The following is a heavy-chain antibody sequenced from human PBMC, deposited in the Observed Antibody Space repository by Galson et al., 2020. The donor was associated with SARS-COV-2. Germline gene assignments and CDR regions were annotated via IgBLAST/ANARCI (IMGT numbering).Heavy chain of an antibody. V-gene: IGHV3-30*18. CDR1: GFTFVNYG. D-gene: IGHD3-22*01. CDR2: ISYDGSNN. J-gene: IGHJ6*02. CDR3: GKDGDYYDRSDYSYYYGLDV. Sequence: GESLKISCAASGFTFVNYGMHWVRQDPGKGLEWVAVISYDGSNNNYADSVKGRLTLSRDNSKNTLYLQMNSLRPEDTAVYYCGKDGDYYDRSDYSYYYGLDVWGPGTTVTVSS.